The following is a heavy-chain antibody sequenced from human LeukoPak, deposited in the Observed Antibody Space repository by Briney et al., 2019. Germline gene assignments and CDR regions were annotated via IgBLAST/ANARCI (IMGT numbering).Heavy chain of an antibody. J-gene: IGHJ4*02. CDR2: ISYDGSNK. V-gene: IGHV3-30*04. CDR3: ARGGYGGSLFDY. Sequence: GGSLRLSCAASGFTFRNYVIHWVRQAPGKGLEWVAVISYDGSNKYYADSVKGRFTIPRDNSKNTLYLQMNSLRAEDTAVYYCARGGYGGSLFDYWGQGTLVTVSS. CDR1: GFTFRNYV. D-gene: IGHD4-23*01.